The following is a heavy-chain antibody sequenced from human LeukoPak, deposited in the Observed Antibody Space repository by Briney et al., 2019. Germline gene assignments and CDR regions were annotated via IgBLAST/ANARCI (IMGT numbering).Heavy chain of an antibody. CDR2: IYHSGST. J-gene: IGHJ4*02. D-gene: IGHD3-16*02. Sequence: SETLSLTCTVSGGSISSYYWSWIRQPPGKGLEWIGSIYHSGSTYYNPSLKSRVTISVDTSKNQFSLKLSSVTAADTAVCYCARIISVFGGVIVWGQGTLVTVSS. V-gene: IGHV4-59*05. CDR3: ARIISVFGGVIV. CDR1: GGSISSYY.